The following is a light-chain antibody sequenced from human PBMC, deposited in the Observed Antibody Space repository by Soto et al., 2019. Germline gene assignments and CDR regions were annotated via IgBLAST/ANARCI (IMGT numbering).Light chain of an antibody. CDR1: QSVSTF. CDR2: AAS. J-gene: IGKJ1*01. Sequence: EIVLTQSPATLSLSPGERAILSCRASQSVSTFLAWYQQKPGQAPRLLIYAASRGATGFPARFSGSGSGTDFTLTISSLQSEYFAVYSCQQNNNWPWTFGQGTKVDIK. CDR3: QQNNNWPWT. V-gene: IGKV3-15*01.